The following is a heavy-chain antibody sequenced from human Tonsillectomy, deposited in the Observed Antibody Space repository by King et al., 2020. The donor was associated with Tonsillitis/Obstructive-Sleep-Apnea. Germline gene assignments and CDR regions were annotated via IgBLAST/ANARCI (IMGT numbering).Heavy chain of an antibody. Sequence: PLQESGPGLVKPSQTLSLTCTVSGGSISSGGYYWSWIRQHPGKGLEWIGYIYYSGSTYYNPSLKSLVTISVDTSKNQFSLKLSSVTAADTAVYYCGRGRPYCSGGSCYCGWFDPWGQGTLVTVSS. D-gene: IGHD2-15*01. CDR2: IYYSGST. CDR3: GRGRPYCSGGSCYCGWFDP. J-gene: IGHJ5*02. V-gene: IGHV4-31*01. CDR1: GGSISSGGYY.